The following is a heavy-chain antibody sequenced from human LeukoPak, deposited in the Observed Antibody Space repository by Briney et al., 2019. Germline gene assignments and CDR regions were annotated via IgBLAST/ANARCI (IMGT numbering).Heavy chain of an antibody. V-gene: IGHV3-23*01. CDR3: AKDQKSFMIALFDI. J-gene: IGHJ3*02. Sequence: GGSLRLSCAASGFTFSSYAMSWVRQAPGKGLEWVTAISGSGGSTYYADTVKGRFTIARDNSKNTLYLQMNSLRAEDTAVYYCAKDQKSFMIALFDIWGQGTMVTVSS. CDR1: GFTFSSYA. CDR2: ISGSGGST. D-gene: IGHD3-22*01.